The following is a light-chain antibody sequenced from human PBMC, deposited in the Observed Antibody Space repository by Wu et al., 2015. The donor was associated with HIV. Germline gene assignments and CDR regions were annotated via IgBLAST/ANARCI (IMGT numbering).Light chain of an antibody. CDR1: QNVDYY. J-gene: IGKJ1*01. V-gene: IGKV3-11*01. CDR3: QHRSDWPT. Sequence: EVVLTQSPGTLSLSPGDRATLSCRASQNVDYYLAWYQHKPGQAPRLLIYDASKRAPGIPARFSGSGSGTDFTLTISSLEAEDFAVYYCQHRSDWPTFGQGTKVEIQ. CDR2: DAS.